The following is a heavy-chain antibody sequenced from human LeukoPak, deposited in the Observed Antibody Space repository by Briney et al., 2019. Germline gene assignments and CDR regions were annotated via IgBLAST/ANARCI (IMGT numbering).Heavy chain of an antibody. V-gene: IGHV4-30-2*01. CDR2: IYHSGST. Sequence: ASETLSLTCAVSGGSISSGGYSWSWIRQPPGKSLEWIGYIYHSGSTYYNPSLKSRVTMSVDRSKNQFSLRLSSVTAADTAVYYCARSGNLGDWFDPWGQETLVTVSS. CDR3: ARSGNLGDWFDP. D-gene: IGHD6-25*01. CDR1: GGSISSGGYS. J-gene: IGHJ5*02.